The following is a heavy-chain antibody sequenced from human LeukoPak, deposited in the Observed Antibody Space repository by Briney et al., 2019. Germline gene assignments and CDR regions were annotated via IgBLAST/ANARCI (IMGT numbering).Heavy chain of an antibody. CDR3: AREARRIIAVAGTRPLYWFDP. D-gene: IGHD6-19*01. CDR2: ISWNSGSI. CDR1: GFTFDDYA. J-gene: IGHJ5*02. Sequence: EAGGSLRLSCAASGFTFDDYAMHWVRQAPGKGLEWVSGISWNSGSIGYADSVKGRFTISRDNAKNSLYLQMNSLRSDDTAVYYCAREARRIIAVAGTRPLYWFDPWGQGTLVTVSS. V-gene: IGHV3-9*01.